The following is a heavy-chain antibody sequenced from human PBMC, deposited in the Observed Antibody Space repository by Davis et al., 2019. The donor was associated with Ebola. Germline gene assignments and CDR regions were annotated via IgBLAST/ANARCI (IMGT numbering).Heavy chain of an antibody. Sequence: PGGSLRLSCAASGFVFSSYVMSWVRRAPGKGLEWVSTLGLSADTYYADSVKGRFTISRDNSKNTLYLQMNGLRVEDTAKYYCAKDTSNIWFDIWGQGTNVTVSS. CDR1: GFVFSSYV. D-gene: IGHD1-26*01. J-gene: IGHJ3*02. V-gene: IGHV3-23*01. CDR2: LGLSADT. CDR3: AKDTSNIWFDI.